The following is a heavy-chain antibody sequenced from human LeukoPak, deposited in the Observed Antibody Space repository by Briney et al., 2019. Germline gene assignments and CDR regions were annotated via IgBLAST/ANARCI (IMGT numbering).Heavy chain of an antibody. CDR1: GFTFSSHA. V-gene: IGHV3-30*04. D-gene: IGHD3-9*01. CDR2: ISYDGSNE. CDR3: ASKDNILTGYYWGALDY. Sequence: GGSLRLSCAASGFTFSSHAIHWVRQAPGKGLEWVAFISYDGSNEDYADPVTGRFTISRDNSKNTVYLQMNRLRAEDTAVYYCASKDNILTGYYWGALDYWGQGTLVTVSS. J-gene: IGHJ4*02.